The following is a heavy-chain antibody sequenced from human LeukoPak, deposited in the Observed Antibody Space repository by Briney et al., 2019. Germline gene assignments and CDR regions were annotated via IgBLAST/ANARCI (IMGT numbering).Heavy chain of an antibody. CDR3: ARRVAAAAWYFDY. V-gene: IGHV4-59*08. D-gene: IGHD6-13*01. CDR2: ISYTGST. J-gene: IGHJ4*02. Sequence: PSETLSLTCTVSGGSISSYYWSWIRQPPGKGLEWIGYISYTGSTNYNPSLKSRVTMTVDTSKNQFSLKLTSVTAADTAVYSCARRVAAAAWYFDYWGQGTLVTVSS. CDR1: GGSISSYY.